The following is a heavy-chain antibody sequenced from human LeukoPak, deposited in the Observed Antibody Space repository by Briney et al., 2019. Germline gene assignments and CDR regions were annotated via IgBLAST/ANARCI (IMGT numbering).Heavy chain of an antibody. D-gene: IGHD2-2*01. Sequence: SETLSLTCAVYGGSFSGYYWSWIRQPPGKGLEWIGEINHSGSTNYSPSLKSRVTISVDTSKNQFSLKLSSVTAADTAVYYCASTKCSSTSCYSYRTYNWFDPWGQGTLVTVSS. CDR1: GGSFSGYY. J-gene: IGHJ5*02. CDR2: INHSGST. V-gene: IGHV4-34*01. CDR3: ASTKCSSTSCYSYRTYNWFDP.